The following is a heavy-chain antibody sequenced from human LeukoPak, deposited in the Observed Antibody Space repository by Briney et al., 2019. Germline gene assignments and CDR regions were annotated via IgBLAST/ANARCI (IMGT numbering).Heavy chain of an antibody. J-gene: IGHJ4*02. V-gene: IGHV3-66*01. CDR2: IYSGGST. CDR3: ARGSYYDSPSPYYFDY. CDR1: GFTFSSYA. D-gene: IGHD3-22*01. Sequence: GGSLRLSCAASGFTFSSYAMSWVRQAPGKGLEWVSVIYSGGSTYYADSVKGRFTISRDNSKNTLYLQMNSLRAEDTAVYYCARGSYYDSPSPYYFDYWGQGTLVTVSS.